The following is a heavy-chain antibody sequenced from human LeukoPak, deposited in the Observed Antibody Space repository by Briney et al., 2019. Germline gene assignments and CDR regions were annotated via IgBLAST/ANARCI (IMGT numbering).Heavy chain of an antibody. Sequence: SQTLSLTCAIFGDSVSSNSAAWNWIRQSPSRGLEWLGRTYYRSKWYNDYAVSVKSRITINPDTSKNQFSLQLNSVTPEDTAVYYCARTPHYYGSGSYYIDYWGQGTLVTVSS. D-gene: IGHD3-10*01. J-gene: IGHJ4*02. CDR2: TYYRSKWYN. CDR1: GDSVSSNSAA. CDR3: ARTPHYYGSGSYYIDY. V-gene: IGHV6-1*01.